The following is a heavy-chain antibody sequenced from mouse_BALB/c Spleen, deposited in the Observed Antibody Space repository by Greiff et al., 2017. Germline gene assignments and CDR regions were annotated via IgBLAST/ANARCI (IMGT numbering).Heavy chain of an antibody. Sequence: EVQLQQSGAELVRPGASVKLSCTASGFNIKDYYMHWVKQRPEQGLEWIGGIDPENGDTEYAPKFPGKATMTADTSSNTAYLQLSSLTSEGTAVYYWYYYGSSYWSLDVWGAGTTVTVSS. CDR2: IDPENGDT. CDR1: GFNIKDYY. CDR3: YYYGSSYWSLDV. V-gene: IGHV14-1*01. D-gene: IGHD1-1*01. J-gene: IGHJ1*01.